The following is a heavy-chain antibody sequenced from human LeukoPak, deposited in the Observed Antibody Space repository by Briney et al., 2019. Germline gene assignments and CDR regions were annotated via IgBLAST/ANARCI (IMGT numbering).Heavy chain of an antibody. CDR3: ARYYCSSASCYPNWFDP. CDR1: GDSVSSGSYY. Sequence: SETLSLTCTVSGDSVSSGSYYWSWIRQPPGKGLEWIGYIYYSGSTKYNPSLKSRVTISVDTSKNQLSLQLSSVTASDTAVYYCARYYCSSASCYPNWFDPWGQGTLVTLSS. J-gene: IGHJ5*02. CDR2: IYYSGST. D-gene: IGHD2-2*01. V-gene: IGHV4-61*01.